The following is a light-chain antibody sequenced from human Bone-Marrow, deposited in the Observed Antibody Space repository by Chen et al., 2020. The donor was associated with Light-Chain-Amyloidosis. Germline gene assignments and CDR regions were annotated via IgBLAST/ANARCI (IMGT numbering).Light chain of an antibody. CDR2: DDS. V-gene: IGLV3-21*02. J-gene: IGLJ3*02. CDR1: NIGSTS. CDR3: QVWDRSSDRPV. Sequence: SYVLTQPSSVSVAPGQTATIACGGNNIGSTSVHWYQQPPGQAPPLVVYDDSYRPSGIPERLSGSNSGNTATLTISRVEAGDEADYYCQVWDRSSDRPVFGGGTKLTVL.